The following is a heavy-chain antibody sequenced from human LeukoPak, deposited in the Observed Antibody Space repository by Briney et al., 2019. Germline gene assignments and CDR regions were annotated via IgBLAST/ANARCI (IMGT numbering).Heavy chain of an antibody. J-gene: IGHJ4*02. CDR1: GLTFSSYW. D-gene: IGHD1-7*01. CDR3: AREQNWNYDY. Sequence: GGSLRLSCAASGLTFSSYWMSWVAQAPGTGLELVANIKQDGREKYYVDSVKGRFTISRDNAKNSLYLQMNSLRAEDTAVYYCAREQNWNYDYWGQGTLVTVSS. CDR2: IKQDGREK. V-gene: IGHV3-7*01.